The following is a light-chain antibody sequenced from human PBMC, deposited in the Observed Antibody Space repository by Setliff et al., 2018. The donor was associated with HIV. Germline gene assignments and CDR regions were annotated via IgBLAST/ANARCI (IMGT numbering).Light chain of an antibody. J-gene: IGLJ1*01. CDR1: SIDVGGYNY. CDR3: CSYAGSYTSLYV. Sequence: QSALTQPRSVSGSPGQSVTISCTGTSIDVGGYNYVSWYQHLPGKAPKLMIYDVTTRPSGVPDRFSGSKSGNTASLTISGLQSEDEADYYCCSYAGSYTSLYVFGTGTKVTVL. V-gene: IGLV2-11*01. CDR2: DVT.